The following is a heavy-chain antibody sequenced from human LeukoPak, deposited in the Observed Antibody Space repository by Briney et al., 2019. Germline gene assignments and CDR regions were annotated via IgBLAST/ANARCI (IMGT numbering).Heavy chain of an antibody. Sequence: GGSLRLSCAASGFTFSSYSMNWVRQAPGKGLEWVSSISSSSSNIYYADSVKGRFTISRDNAKNSLYLQMNSLRAEGTAVYYCARDRYCSSTSCYEDYWGQGTLVTVSS. J-gene: IGHJ4*02. D-gene: IGHD2-2*01. CDR1: GFTFSSYS. V-gene: IGHV3-21*01. CDR3: ARDRYCSSTSCYEDY. CDR2: ISSSSSNI.